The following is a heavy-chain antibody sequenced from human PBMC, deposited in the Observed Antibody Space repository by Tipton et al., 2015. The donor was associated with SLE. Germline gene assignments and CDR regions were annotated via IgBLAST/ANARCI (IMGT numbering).Heavy chain of an antibody. J-gene: IGHJ5*02. V-gene: IGHV4-39*01. CDR3: ARQGDSSGYSPYNWFDP. CDR1: GGSISSGGYY. Sequence: TLSLTCTVSGGSISSGGYYWRWIRQHPGKGLEWIGEINHSGSTNYNPSLKSRVTISVDTSKNQFSLKLSSVTAADTAVYYCARQGDSSGYSPYNWFDPWGQGTLVTVSS. CDR2: INHSGST. D-gene: IGHD3-22*01.